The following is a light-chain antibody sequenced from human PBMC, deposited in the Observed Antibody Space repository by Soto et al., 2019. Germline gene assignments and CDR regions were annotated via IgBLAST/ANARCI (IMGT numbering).Light chain of an antibody. V-gene: IGKV1-39*01. CDR3: QQSNSITWT. CDR2: AAS. CDR1: QSISTY. Sequence: DIQMTQSPSSLSASVGDRVTITCRASQSISTYLNWYQQKPGKAPKVLIYAASSLQSGVPSRFSGSGSETDCTLTISSLQPEDFATYSCQQSNSITWTFGQGTKVDIK. J-gene: IGKJ1*01.